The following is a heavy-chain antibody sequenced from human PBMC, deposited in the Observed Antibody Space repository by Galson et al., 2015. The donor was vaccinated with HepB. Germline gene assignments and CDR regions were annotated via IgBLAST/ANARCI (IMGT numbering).Heavy chain of an antibody. CDR2: ISAYNGNT. V-gene: IGHV1-18*01. D-gene: IGHD6-13*01. CDR3: AREGRIAAAGDRKYFQH. Sequence: SVKVSCKASGYTFTSYGISWVRQAPGQGLEWMGWISAYNGNTNYAQKLQGRVTMTTDTSTSTAYVELRSLRSDDTAVYYCAREGRIAAAGDRKYFQHWGQGTLVTVSS. CDR1: GYTFTSYG. J-gene: IGHJ1*01.